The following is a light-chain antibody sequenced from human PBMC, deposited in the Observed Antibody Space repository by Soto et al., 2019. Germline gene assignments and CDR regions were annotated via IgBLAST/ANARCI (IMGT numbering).Light chain of an antibody. CDR3: SSSASGGSLCV. CDR1: SSDVGRYTF. J-gene: IGLJ1*01. V-gene: IGLV2-14*01. Sequence: QSALTQPASVSGSPGQSITISCTGTSSDVGRYTFVSWFQQHPGKAPKLIIYEVDNRPSGVSNRFSGSKSGNTASLTISGLQADDEADYYCSSSASGGSLCVFGSGTSSPS. CDR2: EVD.